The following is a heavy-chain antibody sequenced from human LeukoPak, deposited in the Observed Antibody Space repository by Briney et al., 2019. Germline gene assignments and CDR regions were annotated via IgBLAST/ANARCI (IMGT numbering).Heavy chain of an antibody. CDR3: ARDIVVVPAARADAFDI. V-gene: IGHV1-8*03. J-gene: IGHJ3*02. CDR2: MNPNSGNT. D-gene: IGHD2-2*01. Sequence: ASVKVSCKASRYTFTSYDINWVRQATGQGLEWMGWMNPNSGNTGYAQKFQGRVTITRNTSISTAYMELSSLRSEDTAVYYCARDIVVVPAARADAFDIWGQGTMVTVSS. CDR1: RYTFTSYD.